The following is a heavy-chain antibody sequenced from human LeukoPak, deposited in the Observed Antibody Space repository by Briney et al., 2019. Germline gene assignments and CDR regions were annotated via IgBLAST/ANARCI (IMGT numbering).Heavy chain of an antibody. CDR2: IKQDGSEK. V-gene: IGHV3-7*01. Sequence: GGSLRPSCAASGFTFSSYWMSWVRQAPGKGLEWVANIKQDGSEKNYVDSVKGRFTISRDDAKNSLYLQMNSLRAEDTAVYYCARDLYSGSYNEDWWGQGTLVTVSS. D-gene: IGHD1-26*01. CDR3: ARDLYSGSYNEDW. CDR1: GFTFSSYW. J-gene: IGHJ4*02.